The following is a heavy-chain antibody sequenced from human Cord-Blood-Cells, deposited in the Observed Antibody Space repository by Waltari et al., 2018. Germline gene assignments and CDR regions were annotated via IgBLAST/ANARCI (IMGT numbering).Heavy chain of an antibody. CDR3: ARSDVDIVATIKDPDYYYGMDV. CDR2: IKHSGST. D-gene: IGHD5-12*01. Sequence: QVQLQQWGAGLLKPSETLSLTCAVYGGSFSGYYWSWIRQPPGKGLEWIWEIKHSGSTNYNPSLKMRVTISVDTSKNQFSLKLSSVTAADTAVYYCARSDVDIVATIKDPDYYYGMDVWGQGTTVTVSS. J-gene: IGHJ6*02. V-gene: IGHV4-34*01. CDR1: GGSFSGYY.